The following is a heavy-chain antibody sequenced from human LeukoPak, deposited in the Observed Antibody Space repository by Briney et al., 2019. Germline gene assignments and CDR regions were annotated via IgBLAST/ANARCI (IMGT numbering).Heavy chain of an antibody. CDR3: AKEAPSIAVAGSNWFDP. CDR1: GFTFSSYA. D-gene: IGHD6-19*01. J-gene: IGHJ5*02. V-gene: IGHV3-30*04. Sequence: PGRSLRLSCAASGFTFSSYAMHWVRQAPGKGLEWVAVISYDGSNKYYADSVKGRFTISRDNSKNTLYLQMNSLRAEDTAVYYCAKEAPSIAVAGSNWFDPWGQGTLVTVSS. CDR2: ISYDGSNK.